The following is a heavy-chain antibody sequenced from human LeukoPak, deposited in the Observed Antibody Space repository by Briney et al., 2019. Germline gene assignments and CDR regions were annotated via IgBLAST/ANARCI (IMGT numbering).Heavy chain of an antibody. CDR1: RFTFSSYG. Sequence: GSLRLSCAASRFTFSSYGMHWVRQAPGKGLEWVAVISYDGSNKYYADSVKGRFTISRDNSKNTLYLQMNSLRAEDTAVYYCAKDPPYSGSYLDYWGQGTLVTVSS. V-gene: IGHV3-30*18. CDR2: ISYDGSNK. CDR3: AKDPPYSGSYLDY. J-gene: IGHJ4*02. D-gene: IGHD1-26*01.